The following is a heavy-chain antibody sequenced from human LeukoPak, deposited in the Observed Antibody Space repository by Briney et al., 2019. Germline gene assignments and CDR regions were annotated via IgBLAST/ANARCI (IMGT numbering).Heavy chain of an antibody. Sequence: NPSETLSLTCTVSGGSISSYYWSWIRQPPGKGLEWIGYIYYSGSTNYNPSLKSRVTISVETSKNQFSLKLSSVTAADTAVYYCARGYGDYAWDAFDIWGQGTMVTVSS. J-gene: IGHJ3*02. CDR3: ARGYGDYAWDAFDI. CDR2: IYYSGST. CDR1: GGSISSYY. V-gene: IGHV4-59*01. D-gene: IGHD4-17*01.